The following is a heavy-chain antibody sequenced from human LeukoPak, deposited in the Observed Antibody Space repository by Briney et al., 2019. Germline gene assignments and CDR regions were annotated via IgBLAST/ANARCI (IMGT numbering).Heavy chain of an antibody. CDR3: AKASYYGSGSYSYCDY. J-gene: IGHJ4*02. CDR1: GFTFSSYA. CDR2: FSGSGGGT. Sequence: PGGSLRLSCAASGFTFSSYAMSWVRQAPGKGLEWVSAFSGSGGGTYYAASVKGRFTISRDNSKNTLYLQMNSLRPEDTAVYYCAKASYYGSGSYSYCDYWGQGTLVTVSS. D-gene: IGHD3-10*01. V-gene: IGHV3-23*01.